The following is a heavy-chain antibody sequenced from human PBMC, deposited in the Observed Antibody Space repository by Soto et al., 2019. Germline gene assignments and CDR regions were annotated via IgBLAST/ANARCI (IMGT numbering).Heavy chain of an antibody. CDR1: GFTFSSYA. J-gene: IGHJ3*02. D-gene: IGHD1-26*01. Sequence: PGGSLRLSCAASGFTFSSYAMHWVRQAPGKGLEWVAVISYDGSNKYYADSVKGRFTISRDNSKNTLYLQMNSLRAEDTAVYYCARRGADAFDIWGQGTMVTVSS. CDR3: ARRGADAFDI. V-gene: IGHV3-30-3*01. CDR2: ISYDGSNK.